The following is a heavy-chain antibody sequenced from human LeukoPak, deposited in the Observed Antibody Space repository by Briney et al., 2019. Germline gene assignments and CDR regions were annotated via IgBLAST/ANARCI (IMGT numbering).Heavy chain of an antibody. J-gene: IGHJ4*02. D-gene: IGHD6-13*01. Sequence: GGSLRLSCAASGFTFSSYAMHWVRQAPGKGLEWVAVISYDGSNKYYADSVKGRFTISRDNSKNTLYLQMNSLRAEDTVVYYCAKDALKTSGIGAWGLRWFPFDYWGQGTLVTVSS. CDR2: ISYDGSNK. CDR3: AKDALKTSGIGAWGLRWFPFDY. CDR1: GFTFSSYA. V-gene: IGHV3-30*04.